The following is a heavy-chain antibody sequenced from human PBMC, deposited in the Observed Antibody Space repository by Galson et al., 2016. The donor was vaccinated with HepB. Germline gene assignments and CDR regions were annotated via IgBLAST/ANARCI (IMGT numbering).Heavy chain of an antibody. D-gene: IGHD1-1*01. V-gene: IGHV3-23*01. CDR2: ISTRRNT. Sequence: APGKGLEWVASISTRRNTYYSDSVQGRFTISRDNSNNTLYLQMNGLRAEDTAVYYCAKERLVRRIFDHWGQGTLLTVSS. CDR3: AKERLVRRIFDH. J-gene: IGHJ4*02.